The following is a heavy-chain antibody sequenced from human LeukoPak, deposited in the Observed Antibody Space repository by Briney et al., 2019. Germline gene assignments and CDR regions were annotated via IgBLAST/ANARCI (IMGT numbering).Heavy chain of an antibody. CDR3: AGDRGYSSFDY. CDR2: INPDGSEK. Sequence: GGSLRLSCAASGFTFSSYGMHWVRQAPGKGLEWVASINPDGSEKYSVDSVKGRFTISRDNAKNSLYLQMNSLRAEDTAVYYCAGDRGYSSFDYWGQGTLVTVSS. V-gene: IGHV3-7*01. D-gene: IGHD6-19*01. J-gene: IGHJ4*02. CDR1: GFTFSSYG.